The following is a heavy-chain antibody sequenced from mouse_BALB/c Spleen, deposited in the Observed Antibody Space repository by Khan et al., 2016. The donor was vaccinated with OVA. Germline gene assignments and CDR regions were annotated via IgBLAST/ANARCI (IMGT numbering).Heavy chain of an antibody. CDR2: ISYSGRT. D-gene: IGHD1-1*01. CDR1: GYSITSDYA. Sequence: EVQLQESGPGLVKPSQSLSLTCTVTGYSITSDYAWNWIRQFPGNKLEWMGYISYSGRTSYNPSLKSRISITRDTSKNQFFLPLHSVTTEDPATYYCARSVTITTVVATDFDYWGQGTTLTVSS. CDR3: ARSVTITTVVATDFDY. V-gene: IGHV3-2*02. J-gene: IGHJ2*01.